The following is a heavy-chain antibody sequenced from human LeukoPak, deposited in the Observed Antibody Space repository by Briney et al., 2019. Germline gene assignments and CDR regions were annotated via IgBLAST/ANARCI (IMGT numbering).Heavy chain of an antibody. CDR1: GGSINSCW. D-gene: IGHD3-16*02. CDR3: ARAGYTITSYRFDY. J-gene: IGHJ4*02. V-gene: IGHV4-4*07. CDR2: IYTTGRT. Sequence: SETLSLVCSVSGGSINSCWWSWIRQPAGQGLEFIGRIYTTGRTNYNPSLKSRVSMSVDTSKNKFSLELRSVTAADTAVYFCARAGYTITSYRFDYWGPGALVTVSP.